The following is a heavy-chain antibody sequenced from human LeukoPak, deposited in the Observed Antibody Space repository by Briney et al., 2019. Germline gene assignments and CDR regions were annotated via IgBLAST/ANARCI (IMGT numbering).Heavy chain of an antibody. CDR3: ATASGSWYRYYFDS. V-gene: IGHV3-48*03. J-gene: IGHJ4*02. Sequence: GGSLRLSCAASGLTFSSFEMNWVRQAPGKGLEWISYISSSSNMIFYAESVKGRFTISRDNAKNSLYLQMNSLRAEDTAIYYCATASGSWYRYYFDSWGQGILVTVSS. CDR1: GLTFSSFE. D-gene: IGHD6-13*01. CDR2: ISSSSNMI.